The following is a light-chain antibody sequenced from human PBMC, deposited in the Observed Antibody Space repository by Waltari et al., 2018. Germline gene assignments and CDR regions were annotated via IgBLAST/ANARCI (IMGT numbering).Light chain of an antibody. Sequence: QSALTQPATVSGSPGQSITISCTGTSSAFGGYNYVSWYQQHPGKAPKLIISEVSNRPSGVSNRFSGSKSGNTASLTISGLQTEYEADYYCSSYAGDITLLFGTGTKVSVL. CDR2: EVS. CDR3: SSYAGDITLL. J-gene: IGLJ1*01. CDR1: SSAFGGYNY. V-gene: IGLV2-14*01.